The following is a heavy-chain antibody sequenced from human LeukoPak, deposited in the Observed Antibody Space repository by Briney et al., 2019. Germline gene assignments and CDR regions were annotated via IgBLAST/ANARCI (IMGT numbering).Heavy chain of an antibody. CDR3: AKYDDYVPFDY. CDR2: IYTGGIT. J-gene: IGHJ4*02. D-gene: IGHD4-17*01. Sequence: GGSPRLSCAASGFSVTYNYLSWVRQAPGKGLEWVSLIYTGGITYYADSVKGRFTISRDNSRNMLFLQMNSLRAEDTAVYYCAKYDDYVPFDYWGQGTLVTVSS. CDR1: GFSVTYNY. V-gene: IGHV3-53*01.